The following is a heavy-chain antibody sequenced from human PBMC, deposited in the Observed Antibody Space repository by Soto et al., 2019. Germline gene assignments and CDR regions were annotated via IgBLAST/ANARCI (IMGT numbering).Heavy chain of an antibody. V-gene: IGHV3-23*01. Sequence: PGGSLRLSCAASGFTISSYDMSWVRQAPGKGLEWGSAISGSGGSTYDADSVKGGFTIPRKNSKNPLYLQMNSLRAEDTAVYYCAKDKEGSGWSLIWYFDYWGQGTLVTGSS. CDR2: ISGSGGST. J-gene: IGHJ4*02. CDR1: GFTISSYD. CDR3: AKDKEGSGWSLIWYFDY. D-gene: IGHD6-19*01.